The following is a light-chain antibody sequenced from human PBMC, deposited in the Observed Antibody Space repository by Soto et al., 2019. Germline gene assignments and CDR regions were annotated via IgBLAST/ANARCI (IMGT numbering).Light chain of an antibody. CDR1: QAISSL. Sequence: DIQMTQSPSSVSASVGDRVTITCRASQAISSLLAWFQQKPGEAPRLLIYSASSLHSGVPSRFSGSGSGTDFTLTISSLQPEDFATYYCQQGNSFPLTFGGGTKVEIK. J-gene: IGKJ4*01. CDR3: QQGNSFPLT. V-gene: IGKV1-12*01. CDR2: SAS.